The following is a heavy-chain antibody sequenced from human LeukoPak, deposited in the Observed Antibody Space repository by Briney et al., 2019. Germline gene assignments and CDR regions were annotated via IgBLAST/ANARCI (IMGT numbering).Heavy chain of an antibody. Sequence: PSETLSLTCAVSGGSISSGGYSWSWIRQPPGKGLEWIGYIYHSGSTYYNPSLKSRVTISVDRSKSQFSLKLSSVTAADTAVYYCARVDVGDYYYGMDVWGQGTTVTVSS. CDR3: ARVDVGDYYYGMDV. CDR2: IYHSGST. D-gene: IGHD3-10*01. V-gene: IGHV4-30-2*01. CDR1: GGSISSGGYS. J-gene: IGHJ6*02.